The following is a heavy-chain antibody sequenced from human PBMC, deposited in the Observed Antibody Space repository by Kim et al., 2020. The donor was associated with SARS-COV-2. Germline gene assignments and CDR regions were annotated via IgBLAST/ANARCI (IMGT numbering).Heavy chain of an antibody. Sequence: GESLKISCKGSGYSFTSYWIGWVRQMPGKGLEWMGIIYPGDSDTRYSPSFQGQVTISADKSISTAYLQWSSLKASDTAMYYCARYPTSTILLLGGADDAFDIWGQGTMVTVSS. CDR2: IYPGDSDT. D-gene: IGHD1-1*01. J-gene: IGHJ3*02. CDR1: GYSFTSYW. V-gene: IGHV5-51*01. CDR3: ARYPTSTILLLGGADDAFDI.